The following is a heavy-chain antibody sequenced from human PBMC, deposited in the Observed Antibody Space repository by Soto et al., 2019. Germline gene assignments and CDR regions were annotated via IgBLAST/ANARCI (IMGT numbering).Heavy chain of an antibody. CDR2: IYYSGST. V-gene: IGHV4-59*01. CDR3: ASDEYSSSSDYYYGMDV. CDR1: GGSIMSYY. D-gene: IGHD6-6*01. Sequence: SETLSLTCNISGGSIMSYYWSGIRQPPGKGLEWIGYIYYSGSTNYNPSLKSRVTISVDTSKNQFSLKLSSVTAADTAVYYCASDEYSSSSDYYYGMDVWGQGTTVTVSS. J-gene: IGHJ6*02.